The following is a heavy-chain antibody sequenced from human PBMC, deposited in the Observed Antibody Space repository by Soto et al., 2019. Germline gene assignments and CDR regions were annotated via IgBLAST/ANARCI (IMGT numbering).Heavy chain of an antibody. CDR2: IYWDDDE. CDR1: GFSLSTTAEG. CDR3: AHGSCSSADCYPNPYLDY. D-gene: IGHD2-2*01. J-gene: IGHJ4*02. V-gene: IGHV2-5*02. Sequence: QITLKESGPTLVKPTQPLTLTCTFSGFSLSTTAEGVGWIRQPPGKALEWLALIYWDDDERYSPSLKSRLTITKDTSKNQVVLTMTNVDPVDTATYYCAHGSCSSADCYPNPYLDYWGRGILVTVSS.